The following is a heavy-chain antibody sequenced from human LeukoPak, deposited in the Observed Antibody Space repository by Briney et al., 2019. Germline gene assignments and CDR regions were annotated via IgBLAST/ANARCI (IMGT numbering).Heavy chain of an antibody. V-gene: IGHV5-51*01. J-gene: IGHJ4*02. CDR2: IYPGDSDT. Sequence: GESLKISCNGSGYNCTNYWIGWARQMPGKGLEWMGIIYPGDSDTRYSPSFQGQVTISADKSISTAYLQWSSLKASDTAMYYCPRGTVVTPWYFDYWGQGTLVTVSS. CDR3: PRGTVVTPWYFDY. CDR1: GYNCTNYW. D-gene: IGHD4-23*01.